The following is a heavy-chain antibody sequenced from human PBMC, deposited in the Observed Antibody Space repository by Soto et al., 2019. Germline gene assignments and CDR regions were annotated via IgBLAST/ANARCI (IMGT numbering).Heavy chain of an antibody. D-gene: IGHD1-20*01. Sequence: GGSLRLSCAASGFSVSTSYMAWVRQTPGKGLEWVSVLYSGGSTYYADSVKGRFTISRDDSKNTLYLQMNSLRAEDTAVYYCARENWYHFDYWGQGTLVTVSS. CDR3: ARENWYHFDY. CDR1: GFSVSTSY. J-gene: IGHJ4*02. V-gene: IGHV3-53*01. CDR2: LYSGGST.